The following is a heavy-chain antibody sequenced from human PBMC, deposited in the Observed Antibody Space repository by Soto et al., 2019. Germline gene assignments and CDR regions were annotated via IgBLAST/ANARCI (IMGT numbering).Heavy chain of an antibody. Sequence: GGSLRLSCAASGFTFSSYGMHWVRQAPGKGLEWVAVIWYDGSNKYYADSVKGRFTISRDNSKNTLYLQMNSLRAEDTAVYYCARDLRPASGYYYYMDVWGKGTTVTVSS. J-gene: IGHJ6*03. CDR3: ARDLRPASGYYYYMDV. V-gene: IGHV3-33*01. CDR1: GFTFSSYG. D-gene: IGHD7-27*01. CDR2: IWYDGSNK.